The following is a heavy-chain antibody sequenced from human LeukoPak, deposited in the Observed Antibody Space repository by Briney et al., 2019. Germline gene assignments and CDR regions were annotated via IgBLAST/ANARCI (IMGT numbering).Heavy chain of an antibody. Sequence: PGGSLRLSCAASGFTFSSYWMRWVRQAPGKGLEWVANIKHGGSEKYYVDSVEGRFTISRDDAKNSLYLEMNSLRVEDTAVYYCARGYGSGSYTPTKNWGQGVLVTVSS. CDR1: GFTFSSYW. CDR3: ARGYGSGSYTPTKN. J-gene: IGHJ4*02. V-gene: IGHV3-7*04. D-gene: IGHD3-10*01. CDR2: IKHGGSEK.